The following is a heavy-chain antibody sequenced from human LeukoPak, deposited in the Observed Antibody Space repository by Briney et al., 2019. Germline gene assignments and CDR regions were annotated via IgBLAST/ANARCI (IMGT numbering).Heavy chain of an antibody. CDR2: IYSGGST. V-gene: IGHV3-53*01. Sequence: GRSLRLSCAASGFTVSSYYMSWVRQAPGKGLEWVSVIYSGGSTYYADSVKGRFTTSRDNSKNMLYLQMNSLRAEDTAVYYCARSYGSGIVPYFDYWGQGTLVTVSS. J-gene: IGHJ4*02. CDR3: ARSYGSGIVPYFDY. D-gene: IGHD3-10*01. CDR1: GFTVSSYY.